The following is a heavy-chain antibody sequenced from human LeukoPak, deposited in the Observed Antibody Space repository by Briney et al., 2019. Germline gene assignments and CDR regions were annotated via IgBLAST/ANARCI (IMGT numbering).Heavy chain of an antibody. J-gene: IGHJ5*02. CDR2: VHTGGSP. CDR3: ARVSYNAGSFISGGWFDP. D-gene: IGHD3-10*01. CDR1: SRFTSRHY. V-gene: IGHV4-4*07. Sequence: SESLSLTCAVASRFTSRHYWSSIRLPAGKGLEWIGRVHTGGSPDYSPSLKSRVTMSVDTSKNQVSLRLSSMTAADTAVYFCARVSYNAGSFISGGWFDPWGQGIQVAVSS.